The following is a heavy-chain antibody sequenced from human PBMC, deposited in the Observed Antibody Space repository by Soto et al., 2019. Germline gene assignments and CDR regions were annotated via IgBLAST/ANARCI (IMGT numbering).Heavy chain of an antibody. CDR2: TSSNSANT. CDR3: AKVLRDGQRTFDS. Sequence: GGSLRLSCAASGFTFSAYAMSWVRQAPGKGLEWVSATSSNSANTYYGDSVKGRFTISRDNSKNTVFLQMNSLRAEDTAVYFCAKVLRDGQRTFDSWGPGTLVTVSS. J-gene: IGHJ4*02. D-gene: IGHD1-1*01. CDR1: GFTFSAYA. V-gene: IGHV3-23*01.